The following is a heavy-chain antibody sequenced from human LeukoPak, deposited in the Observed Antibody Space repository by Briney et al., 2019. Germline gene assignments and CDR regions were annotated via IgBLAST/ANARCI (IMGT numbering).Heavy chain of an antibody. J-gene: IGHJ4*02. CDR3: AKDLGYYGSGSSAFDY. CDR1: GFTFSSYA. Sequence: GGSLRLSCAASGFTFSSYAMSWVRQAPGKGLEWGSAMSGSGGSTYYADSVKGGFTISRDNSKNTLYLQMNSLRAEDTAVYYCAKDLGYYGSGSSAFDYWGQGTLVTVSS. V-gene: IGHV3-23*01. D-gene: IGHD3-10*01. CDR2: MSGSGGST.